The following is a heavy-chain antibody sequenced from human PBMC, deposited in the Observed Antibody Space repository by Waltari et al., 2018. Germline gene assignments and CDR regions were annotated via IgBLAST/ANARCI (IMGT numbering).Heavy chain of an antibody. V-gene: IGHV3-23*03. CDR2: IYSGGST. CDR1: GFTFSSYA. J-gene: IGHJ4*02. CDR3: AKDGPDYYGSGSYYNRGFDY. D-gene: IGHD3-10*01. Sequence: EVQLLESGGGLVQPGGSLRLSCAASGFTFSSYAMRWVRQAPGKGLEWVSVIYSGGSTYYADSVKGRFTISRDNSKNTLYLQMNSLRAEDTAVYYCAKDGPDYYGSGSYYNRGFDYWGQGTLVTVSS.